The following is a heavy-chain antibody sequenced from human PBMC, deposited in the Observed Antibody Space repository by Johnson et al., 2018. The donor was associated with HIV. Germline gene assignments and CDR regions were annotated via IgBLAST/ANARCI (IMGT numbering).Heavy chain of an antibody. Sequence: QVQLVESGGGLVKPGRSLRLSCAASGFTFSSYAMHWVRQAPGKGLEWVAVISYDGSNKYYADPVKGRFTISRDNAKNTVYRQMNSLRAEDTAVYFCARGDNAAAGDAFDIWGQGTMVTVSS. CDR1: GFTFSSYA. D-gene: IGHD6-13*01. V-gene: IGHV3-30-3*01. J-gene: IGHJ3*02. CDR2: ISYDGSNK. CDR3: ARGDNAAAGDAFDI.